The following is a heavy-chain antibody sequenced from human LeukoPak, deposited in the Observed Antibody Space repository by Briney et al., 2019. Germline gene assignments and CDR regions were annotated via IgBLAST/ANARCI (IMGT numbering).Heavy chain of an antibody. V-gene: IGHV1-69*05. Sequence: SVKVSCKASGGTFSSYAISWVRQAPGQGLEWMGGIIPIFGTANYALKFQGRVTITTDESTSTAYMELSSLRSEDTAVYYCARVAAGWLRSDWFDPWGQGTLVTVSS. CDR3: ARVAAGWLRSDWFDP. J-gene: IGHJ5*02. CDR1: GGTFSSYA. CDR2: IIPIFGTA. D-gene: IGHD5-12*01.